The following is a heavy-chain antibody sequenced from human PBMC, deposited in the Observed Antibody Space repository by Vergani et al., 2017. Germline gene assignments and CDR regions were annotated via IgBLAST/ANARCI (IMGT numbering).Heavy chain of an antibody. Sequence: QVQLQESGPGLVKPSETLSLTRAVSGYSISSGYYWGWIRQPPGKGLEWIGSIYHSGSTYYNPSLKSRVTISVDTSKNQFSLKLSSVTAADTAVYYCARLVDTAMVFFDYWGQGTLVTVSS. CDR2: IYHSGST. CDR1: GYSISSGYY. J-gene: IGHJ4*02. CDR3: ARLVDTAMVFFDY. V-gene: IGHV4-38-2*01. D-gene: IGHD5-18*01.